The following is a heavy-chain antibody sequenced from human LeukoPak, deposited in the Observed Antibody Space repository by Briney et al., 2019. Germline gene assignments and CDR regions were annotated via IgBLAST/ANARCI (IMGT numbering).Heavy chain of an antibody. D-gene: IGHD2-2*02. CDR2: ISSSGSTI. CDR1: GFTFSDYY. CDR3: ARVSVLYPDAFDI. J-gene: IGHJ3*02. V-gene: IGHV3-11*04. Sequence: GGSLRLSCAASGFTFSDYYMSWIRQAPGKELEGVSYISSSGSTIYYADSVKGRFTISRDNATNSLYLQMNSLRAEDTAVYYCARVSVLYPDAFDIWGQGTMVTVSS.